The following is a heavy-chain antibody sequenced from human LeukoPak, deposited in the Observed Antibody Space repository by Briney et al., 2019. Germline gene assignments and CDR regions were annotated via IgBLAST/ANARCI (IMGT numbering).Heavy chain of an antibody. D-gene: IGHD6-13*01. CDR3: ARDAEWGSSWYY. Sequence: PSETLSLTCTVSGGSISSSSYYWGWIRQPPGKGLEWIGSIYYSGSTNYNPSLKSRVTLSVDTSKNQFSLKLSSVTAADTAVYYCARDAEWGSSWYYWGQGTLVTVSS. CDR2: IYYSGST. J-gene: IGHJ4*02. CDR1: GGSISSSSYY. V-gene: IGHV4-39*07.